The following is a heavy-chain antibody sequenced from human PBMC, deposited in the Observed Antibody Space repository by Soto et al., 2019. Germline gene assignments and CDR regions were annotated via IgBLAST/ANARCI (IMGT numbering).Heavy chain of an antibody. CDR3: ARGGFGAFYLDS. J-gene: IGHJ4*02. D-gene: IGHD3-10*01. CDR1: GFTFSSYW. Sequence: EVQLVESGGALVQPGTSLRLSCAASGFTFSSYWIHWVRQAPGEGLVWVSRINGDGSRTNYAYSVKGRFASFRDNAKNTLYLQIHSLRAEDTAVYYCARGGFGAFYLDSWGQGTLVTVSS. CDR2: INGDGSRT. V-gene: IGHV3-74*01.